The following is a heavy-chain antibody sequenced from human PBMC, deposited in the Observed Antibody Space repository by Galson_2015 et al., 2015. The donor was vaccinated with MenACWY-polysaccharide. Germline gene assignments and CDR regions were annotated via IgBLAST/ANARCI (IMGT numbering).Heavy chain of an antibody. Sequence: TLSLTCSVSGASIGSGNYYWSWIRQTAGRGLEWIGRIHTSGKTSYNPSLNSRVTISLDTSRNQFPLRLSSVTAADTAVYYCARDTVGATCDVWGRGTLVTVSS. V-gene: IGHV4-61*02. D-gene: IGHD1-26*01. CDR2: IHTSGKT. CDR3: ARDTVGATCDV. J-gene: IGHJ2*01. CDR1: GASIGSGNYY.